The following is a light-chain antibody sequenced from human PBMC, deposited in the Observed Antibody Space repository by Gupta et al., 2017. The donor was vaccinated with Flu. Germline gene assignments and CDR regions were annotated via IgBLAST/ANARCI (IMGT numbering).Light chain of an antibody. V-gene: IGKV3-15*01. CDR2: GAS. Sequence: ELVLTQSPATLSVSPGERATLSGRASQSISRNLAWYQQNPGQAPRLLIYGASTRATGIPDRFSGSGSGTEFTLTISRLQSEDFAVYYCQQDNNWPRTFGQGTKVEIK. J-gene: IGKJ1*01. CDR3: QQDNNWPRT. CDR1: QSISRN.